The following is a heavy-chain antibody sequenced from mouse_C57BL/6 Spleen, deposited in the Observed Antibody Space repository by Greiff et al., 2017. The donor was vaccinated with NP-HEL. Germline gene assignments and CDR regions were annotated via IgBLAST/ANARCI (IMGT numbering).Heavy chain of an antibody. Sequence: EVMLVESGEGLVKPGGSLKLSCAASGFTFSSYAMSWVRQTPEKRLEWVAYISSGGDYIYYADTVKGRFTISRDNARNTLYLQMSSLKSEDTAMYYCTRDRLAYYFDYWGQGTTLTVSS. V-gene: IGHV5-9-1*02. CDR2: ISSGGDYI. CDR3: TRDRLAYYFDY. J-gene: IGHJ2*01. CDR1: GFTFSSYA. D-gene: IGHD4-1*01.